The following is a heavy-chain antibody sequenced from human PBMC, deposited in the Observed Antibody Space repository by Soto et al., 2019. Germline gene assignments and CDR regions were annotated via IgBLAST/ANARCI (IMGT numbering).Heavy chain of an antibody. Sequence: EVQLLESGGGLVQPGGSLRLSCAASGFTFSSYAMSWVRQAPGKGLEWVSAISGSGGSTYYADSVKGRFTISRDNSKNTLYLQMNSLRAEDTAVYYCAKPFYGSGSTRSAETERGYYYYYMDVWGKGTTVTVSS. V-gene: IGHV3-23*01. D-gene: IGHD3-10*01. J-gene: IGHJ6*03. CDR3: AKPFYGSGSTRSAETERGYYYYYMDV. CDR2: ISGSGGST. CDR1: GFTFSSYA.